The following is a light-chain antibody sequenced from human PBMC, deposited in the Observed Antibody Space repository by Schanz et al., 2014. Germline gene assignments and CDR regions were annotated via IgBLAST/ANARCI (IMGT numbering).Light chain of an antibody. V-gene: IGLV2-14*03. CDR2: DVS. Sequence: QSALTQPASVSGSPGQSITISCTGTSSDVGAYNYVSWYQQHPGKAPKLMIYDVSNRPSGVSNRFSGSKSGNTASLTISGLQAEDEADYYCSSYTSSYTQVFGTGTKLTVL. J-gene: IGLJ1*01. CDR3: SSYTSSYTQV. CDR1: SSDVGAYNY.